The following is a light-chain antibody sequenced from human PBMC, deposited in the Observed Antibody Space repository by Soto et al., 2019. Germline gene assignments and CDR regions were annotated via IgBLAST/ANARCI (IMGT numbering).Light chain of an antibody. CDR1: QSIDTS. CDR2: QAS. V-gene: IGKV1-5*03. Sequence: DIQMTQSPSTLSAFVGDIVTITCRASQSIDTSLAWYQQRPGKAPKLLIYQASSLMTGVPSRFGGSGSGTEFTLTVSSLQPDDFASYYCQQYKSYSTFGQGTKVEIK. J-gene: IGKJ1*01. CDR3: QQYKSYST.